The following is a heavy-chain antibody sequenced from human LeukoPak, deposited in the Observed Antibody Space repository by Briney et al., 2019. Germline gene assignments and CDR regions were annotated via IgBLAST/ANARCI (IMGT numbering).Heavy chain of an antibody. CDR1: GGSISNYY. D-gene: IGHD1-26*01. V-gene: IGHV4-4*07. Sequence: SETLSLTCTVSGGSISNYYWSWIRQPAGKGLEWIGRIYTSGSSNYSPSLKSRITTSIDTSKNQFSLKLSSVTAADTAVYFCARDRGWRYSGTYDYWGQGTLVTVSS. CDR3: ARDRGWRYSGTYDY. CDR2: IYTSGSS. J-gene: IGHJ4*02.